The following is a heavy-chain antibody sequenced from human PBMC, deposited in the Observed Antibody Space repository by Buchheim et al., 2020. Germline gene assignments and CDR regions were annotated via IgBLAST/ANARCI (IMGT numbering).Heavy chain of an antibody. D-gene: IGHD5/OR15-5a*01. CDR3: ATGSRSGVSTKYAHDY. V-gene: IGHV3-30-3*01. CDR1: QFTFSSHA. J-gene: IGHJ4*02. CDR2: MSYDGGST. Sequence: QVQLVESGGDVVQPGRSLRLSCAASQFTFSSHAMHWVRQAPAKGLEWVAVMSYDGGSTMYAESVKGRFTISRDNSKNTLYLEMNSLRDEDTAVYYCATGSRSGVSTKYAHDYWGQGTLVTVSS.